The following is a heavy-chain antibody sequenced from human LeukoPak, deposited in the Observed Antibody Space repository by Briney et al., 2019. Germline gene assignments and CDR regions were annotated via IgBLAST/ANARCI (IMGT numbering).Heavy chain of an antibody. J-gene: IGHJ4*02. D-gene: IGHD6-19*01. CDR2: IYNGGST. Sequence: PGGSLRLSCAASGFTVSGNYMAWVRQAPGKGLEWVSVIYNGGSTNYGDSVKDRFTISRDNSKNTLHLQMNSLRAEDTALYYCARASQWLAFDDWGQGALVTVSS. CDR1: GFTVSGNY. CDR3: ARASQWLAFDD. V-gene: IGHV3-66*01.